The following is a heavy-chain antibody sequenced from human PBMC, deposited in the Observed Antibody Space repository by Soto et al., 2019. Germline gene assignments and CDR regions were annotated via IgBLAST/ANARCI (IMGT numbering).Heavy chain of an antibody. CDR2: ISGYNANT. CDR3: ARGSTHYTLDV. CDR1: GYTFTNNG. V-gene: IGHV1-18*04. J-gene: IGHJ6*02. Sequence: QVQLVQSVGEVRKPGASVKVSCKTSGYTFTNNGINWVRQAPGQGVEWMGWISGYNANTKYAQKVQGRVTLTTDPLASTAFMELTSLTSDDTAVFYCARGSTHYTLDVWGQGTPGNVS. D-gene: IGHD4-4*01.